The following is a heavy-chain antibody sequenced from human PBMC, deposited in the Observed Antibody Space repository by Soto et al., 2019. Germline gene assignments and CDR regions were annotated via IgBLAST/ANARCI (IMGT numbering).Heavy chain of an antibody. D-gene: IGHD6-6*01. CDR1: GFTFSSYW. Sequence: GGSLRLSCAASGFTFSSYWMHWVRQAPGKGLVWVSRINSDGSSTSYADSVKGRFTISRDNAKNTLYLQMNSLRAEDTAVYYCARVHSSSSFYAFDIWGQGTMVTVSS. J-gene: IGHJ3*02. CDR2: INSDGSST. V-gene: IGHV3-74*01. CDR3: ARVHSSSSFYAFDI.